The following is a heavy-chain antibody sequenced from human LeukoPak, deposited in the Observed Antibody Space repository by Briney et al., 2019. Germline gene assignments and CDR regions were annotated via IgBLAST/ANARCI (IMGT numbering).Heavy chain of an antibody. CDR2: IKGIGPTT. D-gene: IGHD3-16*01. CDR1: GFTFSSYE. Sequence: GGSLRLSCAASGFTFSSYEMNWIRQAPGKGLEWVSTIKGIGPTTYYADSLKGRFTISRDNAKNSLFLQMSSLRADDTAIYYCARAGELRYMDVWGKGTAVTVSS. V-gene: IGHV3-48*03. CDR3: ARAGELRYMDV. J-gene: IGHJ6*03.